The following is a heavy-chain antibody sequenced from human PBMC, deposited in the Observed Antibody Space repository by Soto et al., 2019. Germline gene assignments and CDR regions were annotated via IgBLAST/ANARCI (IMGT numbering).Heavy chain of an antibody. CDR3: ARGRGWYDY. V-gene: IGHV1-3*01. J-gene: IGHJ4*02. Sequence: QVQLVQSGAEVKKPGASVKVSCKASGYIFNRYVMHWVRQAPGQRPEWMGWIDAGNGKTKYSEKFQGRVTITRDTSASTAYMELTTLRSEDTAVYHCARGRGWYDYWGQGTQVIVSS. CDR2: IDAGNGKT. CDR1: GYIFNRYV. D-gene: IGHD6-19*01.